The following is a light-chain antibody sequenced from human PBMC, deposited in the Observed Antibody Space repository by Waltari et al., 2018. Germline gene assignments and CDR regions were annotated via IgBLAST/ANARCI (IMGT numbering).Light chain of an antibody. CDR1: NIESKS. V-gene: IGLV3-21*01. CDR3: QVWDANTDPGV. J-gene: IGLJ1*01. Sequence: SYVLTQPPSVAVAPGETARVTCGGNNIESKSVHWYQQKQGQAPVLVISYDSDRPSWIPERFSGSNSGDTATLTISRVEAGDEADYYCQVWDANTDPGVFGTGTEVTVL. CDR2: YDS.